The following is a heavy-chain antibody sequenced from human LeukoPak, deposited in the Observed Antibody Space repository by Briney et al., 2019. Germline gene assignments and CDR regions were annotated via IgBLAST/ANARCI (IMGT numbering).Heavy chain of an antibody. V-gene: IGHV4-59*01. CDR3: ARTDCSGGSCYQKF. Sequence: PSETLSLTCTVSGGSISSYYWSWIRQPPGKGLERIGYIYYSGSTNYNPSLKSRVTISVDTSKNQFSLKLSSVTAADTAVYYCARTDCSGGSCYQKFWGQGTLVTVSS. CDR2: IYYSGST. CDR1: GGSISSYY. D-gene: IGHD2-15*01. J-gene: IGHJ4*02.